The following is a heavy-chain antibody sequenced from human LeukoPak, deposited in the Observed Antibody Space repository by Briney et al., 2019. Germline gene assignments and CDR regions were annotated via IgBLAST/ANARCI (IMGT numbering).Heavy chain of an antibody. CDR2: TYYRSKWYN. D-gene: IGHD4-17*01. J-gene: IGHJ4*02. CDR1: GDSVSSNSAA. V-gene: IGHV6-1*01. Sequence: KFSQTLSLTCAISGDSVSSNSAAWNWIRQSPSRGLEWLGRTYYRSKWYNDYAVSVKSRITINPDTSKNQFSLQLNSVTPEDTAVYYCARQDSEENYGDSLVYFDYWGQGTLVTVSS. CDR3: ARQDSEENYGDSLVYFDY.